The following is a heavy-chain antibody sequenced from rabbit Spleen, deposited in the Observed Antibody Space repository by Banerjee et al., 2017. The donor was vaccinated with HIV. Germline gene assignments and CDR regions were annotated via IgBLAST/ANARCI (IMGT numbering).Heavy chain of an antibody. J-gene: IGHJ4*01. CDR3: ARDLTGIIGWNFYL. V-gene: IGHV1S45*01. CDR2: INTYSVKS. D-gene: IGHD7-1*01. Sequence: QQQLMESGRGIVKPGAYLTLTCKASGFSFSDEEVMCWVRQAPGKGLEWIACINTYSVKSVYASWATGRFTSTRTSSTTVILQMTSLTAADTAAYCWARDLTGIIGWNFYLWGPGTLVTVS. CDR1: GFSFSDEEV.